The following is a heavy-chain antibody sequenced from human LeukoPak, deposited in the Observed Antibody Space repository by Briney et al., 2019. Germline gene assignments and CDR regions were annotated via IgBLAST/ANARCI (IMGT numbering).Heavy chain of an antibody. Sequence: PSETLSLTCTVSGGSISSYYWSWIRQPPGKGLEWIGYIYYSGSTYYNPSLKSRVTISVDTSKNQFSLKLSSVTAADTAVYYCARDVGNYDSSGYDYWGQGTLVTVSS. V-gene: IGHV4-59*12. D-gene: IGHD3-22*01. CDR1: GGSISSYY. CDR3: ARDVGNYDSSGYDY. J-gene: IGHJ4*02. CDR2: IYYSGST.